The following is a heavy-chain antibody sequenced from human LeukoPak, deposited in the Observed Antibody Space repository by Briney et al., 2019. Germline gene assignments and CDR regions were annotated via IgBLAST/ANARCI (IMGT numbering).Heavy chain of an antibody. CDR3: ATTMMVSSYYFDN. CDR2: IFTTGRT. V-gene: IGHV4-4*07. J-gene: IGHJ4*02. Sequence: SETLSLTCSVSGGSITNYYWSWIRQPAGKGLEWIGRIFTTGRTNYNPSLKSRVTISIDTSRNQFSLRLRSVTAADTALYYCATTMMVSSYYFDNWGLGTLIIVSS. D-gene: IGHD3-22*01. CDR1: GGSITNYY.